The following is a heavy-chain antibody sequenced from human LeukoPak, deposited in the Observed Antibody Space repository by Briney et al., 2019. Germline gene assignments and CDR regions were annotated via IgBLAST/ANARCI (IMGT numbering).Heavy chain of an antibody. CDR2: IYHSGST. V-gene: IGHV4-31*03. CDR3: ARLGDGYTSNSHDAFDI. Sequence: PSQTLSLTCIVSGGSISSGGYYWSWIRQHPGKGLEWIGYIYHSGSTNYNPSLKSRVTISIDTSKNQFALKMSSVTAADTAVYYCARLGDGYTSNSHDAFDIWGQGTMVTVSS. D-gene: IGHD5-24*01. J-gene: IGHJ3*02. CDR1: GGSISSGGYY.